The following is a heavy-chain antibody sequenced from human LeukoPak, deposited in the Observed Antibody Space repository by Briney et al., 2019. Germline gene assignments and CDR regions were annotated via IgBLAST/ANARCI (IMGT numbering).Heavy chain of an antibody. CDR1: GGSISSYY. CDR2: IYYSGST. CDR3: ARGAWGGGSSWYSIDPYYYYMDV. J-gene: IGHJ6*03. V-gene: IGHV4-59*01. D-gene: IGHD6-13*01. Sequence: SETLSLTCTVSGGSISSYYWSWIRQPPGKGLEWIGYIYYSGSTNYNPSLKSRVTISVDTSKNQFSLKLSSVTAADTAMYYWARGAWGGGSSWYSIDPYYYYMDVWGKGTTVTISS.